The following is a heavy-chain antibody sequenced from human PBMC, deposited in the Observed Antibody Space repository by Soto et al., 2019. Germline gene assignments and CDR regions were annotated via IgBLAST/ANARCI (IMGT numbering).Heavy chain of an antibody. D-gene: IGHD2-21*02. CDR1: GFTFSDHW. Sequence: EVQLAESGGVLVQPGGSLRLSCVASGFTFSDHWMHWVRQAPGKGLVWVSRINSGGSRTNYADSVKGRFTISRYKAKNTLYLEKNSLSVEDTAVYYCARGNCSGDTCFFGGTHWGRGTLVTVSS. J-gene: IGHJ4*02. V-gene: IGHV3-74*01. CDR3: ARGNCSGDTCFFGGTH. CDR2: INSGGSRT.